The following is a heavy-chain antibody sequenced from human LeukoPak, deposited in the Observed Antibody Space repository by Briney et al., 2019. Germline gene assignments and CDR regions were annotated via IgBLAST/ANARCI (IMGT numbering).Heavy chain of an antibody. V-gene: IGHV3-30-3*01. CDR3: AKDQTLGIPGYYFDY. Sequence: GGSLRLSCAASGFTFSDYAIHWVRQAPGKGLEWVAVISYDGNDKYYADSVKGRFTISRDNSKNTLYLQMNSLRAEDTAVYYCAKDQTLGIPGYYFDYWGQGTLVTVSS. CDR1: GFTFSDYA. D-gene: IGHD7-27*01. J-gene: IGHJ4*02. CDR2: ISYDGNDK.